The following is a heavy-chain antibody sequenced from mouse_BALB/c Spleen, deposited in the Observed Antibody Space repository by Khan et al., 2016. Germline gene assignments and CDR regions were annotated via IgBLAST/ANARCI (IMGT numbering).Heavy chain of an antibody. Sequence: QVRLQQSGAELMKPGASVKISCKATGYTFSSYWIEWVKQRPGHGLEWIGEILPGRDSSNYNEKFMGKATFTAVTSSNTAYMQLSSLTSEDSAVYYCARGSIYDGYYYDMDYWGQGTSVTVSS. CDR2: ILPGRDSS. CDR1: GYTFSSYW. J-gene: IGHJ4*01. V-gene: IGHV1-9*01. CDR3: ARGSIYDGYYYDMDY. D-gene: IGHD2-3*01.